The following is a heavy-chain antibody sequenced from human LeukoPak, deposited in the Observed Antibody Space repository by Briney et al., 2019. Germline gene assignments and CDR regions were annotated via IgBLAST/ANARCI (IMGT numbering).Heavy chain of an antibody. CDR1: GGSISSSSYY. D-gene: IGHD1-26*01. Sequence: KTSETLSLTCTVSGGSISSSSYYWGWIRQPPGKGLEWIGYIYYSGSTNYNPSLKSRVTISVDTSKNQFSLKLSSVTAADTAMYFCAREEMPGKFDYWGQGTLVTVSS. V-gene: IGHV4-39*07. J-gene: IGHJ4*02. CDR2: IYYSGST. CDR3: AREEMPGKFDY.